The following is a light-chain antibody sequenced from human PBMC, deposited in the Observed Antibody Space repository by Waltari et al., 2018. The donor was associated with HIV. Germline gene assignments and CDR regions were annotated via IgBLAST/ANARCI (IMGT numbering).Light chain of an antibody. V-gene: IGLV1-40*01. J-gene: IGLJ1*01. CDR1: SSNIGAGYD. CDR2: GNS. CDR3: QSYDSSLSRRV. Sequence: QSALTQPPSVSGAPGQRVTISCTRSSSNIGAGYDVHWFQQLPGTAPKLLIYGNSNRPSGVPDRFSGSKSGTSASLAITGLQAEDEADYYCQSYDSSLSRRVFGTGTKVTVL.